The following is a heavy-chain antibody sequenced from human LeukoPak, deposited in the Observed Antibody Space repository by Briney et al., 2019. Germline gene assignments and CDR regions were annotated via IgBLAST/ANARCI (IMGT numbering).Heavy chain of an antibody. Sequence: SETLSLTCAVYGGSFSGYYWSWIRQPPGKGLEWIGEINHSGSTNYNPSLKSRVTISVDTSKSQFSLKLSSVTAADTAVYYCARADFWGVPIWFDPWGQGTLVTVSS. D-gene: IGHD3-3*01. J-gene: IGHJ5*02. CDR1: GGSFSGYY. V-gene: IGHV4-34*01. CDR3: ARADFWGVPIWFDP. CDR2: INHSGST.